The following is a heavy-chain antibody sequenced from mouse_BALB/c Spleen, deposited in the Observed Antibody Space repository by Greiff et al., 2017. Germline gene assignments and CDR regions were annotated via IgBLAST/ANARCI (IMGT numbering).Heavy chain of an antibody. CDR3: ARSYGSWFAY. V-gene: IGHV1-80*01. D-gene: IGHD2-2*01. CDR2: IYPGDGDT. J-gene: IGHJ3*01. Sequence: QVQLKQSGAELVRPGSSVTISCKVSGYAFSSYRLNWVKQRPGQGLEWIGQIYPGDGDTNYNGKFKGKATLTADKSSSTDYMKHSSLTSEDSAVYFCARSYGSWFAYWGQGTLVTVSA. CDR1: GYAFSSYR.